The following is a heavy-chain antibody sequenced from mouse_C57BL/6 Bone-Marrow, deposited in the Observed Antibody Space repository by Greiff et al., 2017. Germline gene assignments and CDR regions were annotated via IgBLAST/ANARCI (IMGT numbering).Heavy chain of an antibody. CDR2: IDPETGGT. CDR3: TGYYGTWFAY. CDR1: GYTFTDYE. D-gene: IGHD1-2*01. V-gene: IGHV1-15*01. Sequence: QVQLKQSGAELVRPGASVTLSCKASGYTFTDYEMHWVKQTPVHGLEWIGAIDPETGGTDYNQKFKGKAILTADKSSSTAYMELRSLTSEDSAVDYFTGYYGTWFAYWGQGTLVTVSA. J-gene: IGHJ3*01.